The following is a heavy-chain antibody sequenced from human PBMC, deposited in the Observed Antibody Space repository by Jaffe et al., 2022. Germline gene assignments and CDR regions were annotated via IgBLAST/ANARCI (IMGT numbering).Heavy chain of an antibody. D-gene: IGHD5-12*01. J-gene: IGHJ2*01. V-gene: IGHV5-51*03. Sequence: EVQLVQSGAEVKKPGESLKISCKGSGYSFTSYWIGWVRQMPGKGLEWMGIIYPGDSDTRYSPSFQGQVTISADKSISTAYLQWSSLKASDTAMYYCARRKIVATRASHDYGAYWYFDLWGRGTLVTVSS. CDR1: GYSFTSYW. CDR2: IYPGDSDT. CDR3: ARRKIVATRASHDYGAYWYFDL.